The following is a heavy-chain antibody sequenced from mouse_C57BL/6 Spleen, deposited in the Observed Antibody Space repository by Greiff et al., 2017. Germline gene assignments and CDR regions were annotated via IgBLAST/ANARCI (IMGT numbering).Heavy chain of an antibody. Sequence: VQLKQSGPGLVKPSQSLSLTCSVTGYSITSGYYWNWIRQFPGNKLEWMGYISYDGSNNYNPSLKNRISITRDTSKNQFFLKLNSVTTEDTAAYYCARHYYGSSPLAMDYWGQGTSVTVSS. CDR2: ISYDGSN. J-gene: IGHJ4*01. V-gene: IGHV3-6*01. CDR1: GYSITSGYY. D-gene: IGHD1-1*01. CDR3: ARHYYGSSPLAMDY.